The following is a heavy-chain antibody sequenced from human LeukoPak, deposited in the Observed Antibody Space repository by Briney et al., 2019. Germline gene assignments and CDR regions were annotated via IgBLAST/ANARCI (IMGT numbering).Heavy chain of an antibody. CDR2: ISTYNGHT. J-gene: IGHJ3*02. D-gene: IGHD1-26*01. CDR1: GYTFTSYG. CDR3: ARGGRWELPRPYAFDI. V-gene: IGHV1-18*01. Sequence: ASVTVSFKSSGYTFTSYGISWLRQAPGQGLEWMGWISTYNGHTNYAQKLQGRVTMTTDTSTSTAYMELRNLRSDDTAVYYCARGGRWELPRPYAFDIWGQGTMVTVSS.